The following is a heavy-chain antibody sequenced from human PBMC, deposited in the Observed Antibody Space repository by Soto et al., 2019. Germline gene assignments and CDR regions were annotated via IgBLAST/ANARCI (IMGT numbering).Heavy chain of an antibody. CDR2: IWYDGSNK. CDR1: GFTFSSYG. V-gene: IGHV3-33*01. Sequence: PGGCLRLSCAAAGFTFSSYGMHWVRQAPGKGLEWVAVIWYDGSNKYYADSVKGRFTISRDNSKNTLYLQMNSLRAEDTAVYYCARDGTSDYDILTGYSPAFVYWGPGTLVTVSS. CDR3: ARDGTSDYDILTGYSPAFVY. D-gene: IGHD3-9*01. J-gene: IGHJ4*02.